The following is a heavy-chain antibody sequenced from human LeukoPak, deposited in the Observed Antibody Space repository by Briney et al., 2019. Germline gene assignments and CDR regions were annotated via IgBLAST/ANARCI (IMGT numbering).Heavy chain of an antibody. CDR1: GFTFTTYS. CDR3: ATIPSGAHYFDF. V-gene: IGHV3-48*02. CDR2: ISGSSSTI. Sequence: GGSLRLSCSASGFTFTTYSMNWVRQAPGKGLAWISYISGSSSTIYYADSVKGRFTISRDNAKNSLFLQMNSLRDEDSAVYYCATIPSGAHYFDFWGQGSLVTVSS. D-gene: IGHD4-17*01. J-gene: IGHJ4*02.